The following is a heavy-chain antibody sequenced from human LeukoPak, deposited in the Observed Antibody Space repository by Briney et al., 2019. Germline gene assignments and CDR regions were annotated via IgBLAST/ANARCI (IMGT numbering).Heavy chain of an antibody. V-gene: IGHV3-23*01. CDR3: AKTPFITMVRGAADY. Sequence: GGSLRLSCAASGFTFSSYAMSWVRQAPGKGLEWVSAISGSGGSTYYADPVKGRFTISRDNSKYTLYLQMNSLRAEDTAVYYCAKTPFITMVRGAADYCGQGTLVTVSS. CDR2: ISGSGGST. J-gene: IGHJ4*02. D-gene: IGHD3-10*01. CDR1: GFTFSSYA.